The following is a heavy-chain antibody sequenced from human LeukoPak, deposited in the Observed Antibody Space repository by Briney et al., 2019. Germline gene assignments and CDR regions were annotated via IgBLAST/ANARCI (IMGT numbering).Heavy chain of an antibody. CDR2: INVGGSST. CDR3: VKGTVFQPRAPFDP. Sequence: PGGSLRLSCAASGFTFTTYWMHWVRQAPGKGLEWVSYINVGGSSTYYADSVKGRFTISRDNSKNTLYLQMNSLRAEDTAVYYCVKGTVFQPRAPFDPWGQGTLVTVSS. V-gene: IGHV3-23*01. CDR1: GFTFTTYW. D-gene: IGHD2-21*01. J-gene: IGHJ5*02.